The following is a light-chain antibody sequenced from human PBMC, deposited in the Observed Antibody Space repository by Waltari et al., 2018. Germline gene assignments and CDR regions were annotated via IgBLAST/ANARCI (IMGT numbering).Light chain of an antibody. V-gene: IGKV2-30*02. CDR3: MQGTHWPYT. J-gene: IGKJ2*01. Sequence: DVVMTQSPLSLPVTLGQPASISCKSSQSLVRSDGNTYLQRFQQRPGQSPRRLIYKVSTRESGVPDRFSGSGSGTDFTLKISRVEAEDVGVYYCMQGTHWPYTFGQGTKLDIK. CDR1: QSLVRSDGNTY. CDR2: KVS.